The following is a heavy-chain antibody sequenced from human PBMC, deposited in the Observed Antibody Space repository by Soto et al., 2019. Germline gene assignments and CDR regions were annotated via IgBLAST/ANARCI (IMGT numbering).Heavy chain of an antibody. CDR3: ARVLYYGSGSYSPYGMDV. D-gene: IGHD3-10*01. CDR1: GVSFNNNG. Sequence: QVQLVQSGAEVKKPGSSVKVSCKTSGVSFNNNGIGWVRQAPGHGLEWMGGVSPPFRTSNYARTFQGRISITADASTGTVNMELSSLKPEDTAQYYCARVLYYGSGSYSPYGMDVWGQGTRVTVSS. V-gene: IGHV1-69*01. J-gene: IGHJ6*02. CDR2: VSPPFRTS.